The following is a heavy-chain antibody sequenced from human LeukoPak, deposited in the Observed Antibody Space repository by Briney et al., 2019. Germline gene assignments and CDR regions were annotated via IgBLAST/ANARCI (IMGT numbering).Heavy chain of an antibody. V-gene: IGHV4-39*01. D-gene: IGHD3-22*01. J-gene: IGHJ4*02. CDR3: AATAPYYYDSSGYFVY. CDR1: GGSISSSSYY. CDR2: IYYSGSN. Sequence: PSETLSLTCTVSGGSISSSSYYWGWIRQPPGKGLEWIGRIYYSGSNYYNPSLKSRVTISVDTSKNQFSLKLSSVTAADTTVYYCAATAPYYYDSSGYFVYWGQGTLVTVSS.